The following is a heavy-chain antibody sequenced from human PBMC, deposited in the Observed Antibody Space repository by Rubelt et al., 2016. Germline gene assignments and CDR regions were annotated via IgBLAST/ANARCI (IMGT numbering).Heavy chain of an antibody. J-gene: IGHJ4*02. CDR3: SRGLETINGY. CDR2: TSSNNGNT. D-gene: IGHD5-24*01. V-gene: IGHV1-18*01. Sequence: QAQLVQSGADVKKPGASVKVSCKASGYTFTNYGIAWVRQAPGQGLEWVGWTSSNNGNTNYAQNLQGRVTMTTDTSTSTAYMELTNLGSDDTAVYYCSRGLETINGYWGQGTLVTVSS. CDR1: GYTFTNYG.